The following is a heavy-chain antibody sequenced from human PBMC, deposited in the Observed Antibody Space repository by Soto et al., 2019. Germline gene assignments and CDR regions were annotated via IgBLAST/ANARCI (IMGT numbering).Heavy chain of an antibody. Sequence: QVQLQESGPGLVKPSETLSLTCTVSGGSISSYYWSWIRQPPGKGLEWIGYIYYGGSTNYNPSLKSRVTISVDTSKNQFSLKLSSVTAADTAVYYCARANYTDGRGTLGANWFDPWGQGTLVTVSS. CDR3: ARANYTDGRGTLGANWFDP. CDR2: IYYGGST. J-gene: IGHJ5*02. D-gene: IGHD1-7*01. CDR1: GGSISSYY. V-gene: IGHV4-59*01.